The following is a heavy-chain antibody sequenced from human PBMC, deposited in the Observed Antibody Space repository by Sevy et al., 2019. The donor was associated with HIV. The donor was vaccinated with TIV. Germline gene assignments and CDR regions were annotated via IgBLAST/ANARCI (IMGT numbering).Heavy chain of an antibody. Sequence: GGSLRLSCAASGFTFSDYYMSWIRQAPGKGLEWVSYISSSGSTIYYADSVKGRFTISRDNAKNSLYLQMNSLRAEDTAVYYCASSLDSNSWYGVYYYYYGMDVWGQGTTVTVSS. V-gene: IGHV3-11*01. D-gene: IGHD6-13*01. J-gene: IGHJ6*02. CDR2: ISSSGSTI. CDR1: GFTFSDYY. CDR3: ASSLDSNSWYGVYYYYYGMDV.